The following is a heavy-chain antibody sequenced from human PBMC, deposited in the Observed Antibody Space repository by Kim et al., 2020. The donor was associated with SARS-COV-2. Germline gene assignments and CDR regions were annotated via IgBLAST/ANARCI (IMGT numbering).Heavy chain of an antibody. Sequence: SETLSLTCTVSGGSISSSSYYWGWIRQPPGKGLEWIGSIYYSGSTYYNPSLKSRVTISVDTSKNQFSLKLSSVTAADTAVYYCARLVDTAYYFDYWGQGT. CDR3: ARLVDTAYYFDY. CDR2: IYYSGST. V-gene: IGHV4-39*01. D-gene: IGHD5-18*01. CDR1: GGSISSSSYY. J-gene: IGHJ4*02.